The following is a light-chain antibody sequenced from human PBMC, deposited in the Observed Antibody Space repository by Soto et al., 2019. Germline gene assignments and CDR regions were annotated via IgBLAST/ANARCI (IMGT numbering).Light chain of an antibody. Sequence: DIHMTQSPASLSVSLGDRVTITCRTSQNINAWLAWYQQRPGQAPKLLIYDASTVQSGVPSRLSGSGSGTEFTLTISSLQPDDFETYYCQQANSFPRTFGQGTRLEIK. CDR2: DAS. CDR1: QNINAW. J-gene: IGKJ5*01. V-gene: IGKV1-12*01. CDR3: QQANSFPRT.